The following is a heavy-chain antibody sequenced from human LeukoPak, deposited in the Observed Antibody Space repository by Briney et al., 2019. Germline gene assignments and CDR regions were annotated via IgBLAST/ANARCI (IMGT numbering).Heavy chain of an antibody. CDR3: AKDRDYDILTGYEPALIFDY. CDR2: ISGSGGST. D-gene: IGHD3-9*01. J-gene: IGHJ4*02. CDR1: GFTFRNAW. Sequence: PGGSLRLSCAASGFTFRNAWMSWVRQAPGKGLEWVSAISGSGGSTYYADSVKGRFTISRDNSKNTLYLQMNSLRAEDTAVYYCAKDRDYDILTGYEPALIFDYWGQGTLVTVSS. V-gene: IGHV3-23*01.